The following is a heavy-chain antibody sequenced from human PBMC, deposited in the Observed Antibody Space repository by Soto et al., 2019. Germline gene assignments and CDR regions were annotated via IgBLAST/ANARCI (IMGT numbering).Heavy chain of an antibody. J-gene: IGHJ5*02. CDR1: GFTFSSYA. Sequence: EVQLLESGGGLVQPGGSLRLSCEASGFTFSSYAMTWVRQAPGKGREWVSLLNARGGRTYYADSVKGRSPSSRDNSKNTLYLQMISLSVEDTAVYYGAKDVGTTVKGFDRWGQGTLVTVSS. V-gene: IGHV3-23*01. D-gene: IGHD4-4*01. CDR2: LNARGGRT. CDR3: AKDVGTTVKGFDR.